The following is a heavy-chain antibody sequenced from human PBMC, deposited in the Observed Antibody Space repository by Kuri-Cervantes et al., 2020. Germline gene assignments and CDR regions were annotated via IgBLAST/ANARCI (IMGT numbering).Heavy chain of an antibody. CDR1: GFTFSSYA. V-gene: IGHV3-30-3*01. Sequence: GESLKISCAASGFTFSSYAMHWVRQAPGKGLEWVAVISYDGSNKYYADSVKGRFTISRDNAKNSLYLQMNSLRDEDTAVYYCASDYYGSGSYYQLYYYYGMDVWGQGTTVTVSS. CDR2: ISYDGSNK. D-gene: IGHD3-10*01. CDR3: ASDYYGSGSYYQLYYYYGMDV. J-gene: IGHJ6*02.